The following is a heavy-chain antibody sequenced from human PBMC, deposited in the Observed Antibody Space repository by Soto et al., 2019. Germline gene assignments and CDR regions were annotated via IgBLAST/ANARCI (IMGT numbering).Heavy chain of an antibody. D-gene: IGHD6-19*01. CDR3: ASLASSGWYGNYYYGMDV. V-gene: IGHV4-4*02. Sequence: SETLSLTCAVSGGSISSSNWWSWVRQPPGEGLEWIGETYHSGSTNYNPSLKSRVTISVDKSKNQFSLKLSSVTAADTAVYYCASLASSGWYGNYYYGMDVWGQGXTVTVSS. J-gene: IGHJ6*02. CDR1: GGSISSSNW. CDR2: TYHSGST.